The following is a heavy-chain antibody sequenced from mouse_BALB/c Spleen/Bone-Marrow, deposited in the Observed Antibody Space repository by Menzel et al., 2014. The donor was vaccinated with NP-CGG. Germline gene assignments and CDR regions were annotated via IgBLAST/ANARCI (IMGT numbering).Heavy chain of an antibody. CDR1: GYTFTSHV. CDR3: AREGMITGDY. D-gene: IGHD2-4*01. J-gene: IGHJ2*01. CDR2: IYPYNDVT. Sequence: VQLKQSGPELVKPGASVKMSCKASGYTFTSHVLHWVKQKPGQSLEWIGYIYPYNDVTKYNEKFKPKATLTSDKSSSTAYMELSSLTSEDSAVYYCAREGMITGDYWGQGTTLTVSS. V-gene: IGHV1-14*01.